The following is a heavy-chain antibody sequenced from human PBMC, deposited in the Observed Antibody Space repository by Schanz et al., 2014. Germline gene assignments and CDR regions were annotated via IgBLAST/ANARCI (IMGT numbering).Heavy chain of an antibody. V-gene: IGHV3-66*03. D-gene: IGHD6-19*01. CDR3: ARDLISSGWYG. CDR1: GFSVSTNY. CDR2: IYINSGST. J-gene: IGHJ4*02. Sequence: EVQLVESGGGLIQPGGSLRLSCAVSGFSVSTNYMSWVRQAPGKGLEWVSSIYINSGSTNYADSVRGRFAISRDNSKNTLYLQMNSLRADDTAVYYCARDLISSGWYGWGQGTLVTVSS.